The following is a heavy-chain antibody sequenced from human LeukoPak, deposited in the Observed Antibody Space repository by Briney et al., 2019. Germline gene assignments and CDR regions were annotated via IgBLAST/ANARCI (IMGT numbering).Heavy chain of an antibody. J-gene: IGHJ4*02. CDR2: INNVASHI. Sequence: PGGSLRLSCSASGFTFSISAMNWVRQAPGKGLEWVSSINNVASHIYYADSVKGRFTISRDNSKNTLYLQMNSLGAADTAVYFCARSDSWRNSDHWGQGILVTVSS. V-gene: IGHV3-21*06. CDR3: ARSDSWRNSDH. CDR1: GFTFSISA. D-gene: IGHD1-14*01.